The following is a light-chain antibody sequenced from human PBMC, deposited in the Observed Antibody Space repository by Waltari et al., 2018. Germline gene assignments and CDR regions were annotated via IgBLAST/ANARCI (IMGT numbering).Light chain of an antibody. J-gene: IGKJ2*01. V-gene: IGKV4-1*01. CDR3: QQYYDIPVT. Sequence: DIVMTQSPVSLLVSLGERATLYCKSSQSVLYNTDKKNYLAWYQQKPGQSPKLLIYWASTRESGVPDRFSGSGSGTDFTLTISGLQADDAAIYFCQQYYDIPVTFGQGTRLEIK. CDR1: QSVLYNTDKKNY. CDR2: WAS.